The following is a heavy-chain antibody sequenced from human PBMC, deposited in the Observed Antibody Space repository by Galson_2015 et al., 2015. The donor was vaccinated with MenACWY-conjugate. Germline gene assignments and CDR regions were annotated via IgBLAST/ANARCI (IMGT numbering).Heavy chain of an antibody. CDR2: IDSDGRST. D-gene: IGHD1-26*01. Sequence: SLRLSCAASGFTFSTYWMHWVRQAPGKGLGGVSRIDSDGRSTSYADSVQGRFTISRDNAKNTLYLQMNSLRAEDTADYYCARLGGNYRTTAHVDYWGQGTLVTVSS. V-gene: IGHV3-74*01. J-gene: IGHJ4*02. CDR1: GFTFSTYW. CDR3: ARLGGNYRTTAHVDY.